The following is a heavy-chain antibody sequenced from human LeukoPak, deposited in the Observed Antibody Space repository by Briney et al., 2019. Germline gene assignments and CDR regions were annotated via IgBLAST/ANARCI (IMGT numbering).Heavy chain of an antibody. CDR3: ARAVHPQRVPVKDAYGLDV. CDR2: IYYTGSR. Sequence: SETLSLTCVVSGASISSSDWWSWVRQSPGKGLEWIGEIYYTGSRNYNPSLKSRVAMTVDTSKNQFSLELTSVTAADTAEYYCARAVHPQRVPVKDAYGLDVWGQGTTVTVSS. D-gene: IGHD2-8*02. V-gene: IGHV4-4*02. J-gene: IGHJ6*02. CDR1: GASISSSDW.